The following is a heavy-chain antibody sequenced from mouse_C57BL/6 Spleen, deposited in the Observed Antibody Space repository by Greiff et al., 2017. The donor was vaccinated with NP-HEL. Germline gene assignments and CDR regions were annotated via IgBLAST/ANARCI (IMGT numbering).Heavy chain of an antibody. J-gene: IGHJ2*01. CDR3: ARYDGYYYFDY. Sequence: VKLQQSGAELVRPGTSVKVSCKASGYAFTNYLIEWVKQRPGQGLEWIGVINPGSGGTNYNEKFKGKATLTADKSSSTAYMQLSSLTSEDSAVYFCARYDGYYYFDYWGQGTTLTVSS. CDR2: INPGSGGT. CDR1: GYAFTNYL. V-gene: IGHV1-54*01. D-gene: IGHD2-3*01.